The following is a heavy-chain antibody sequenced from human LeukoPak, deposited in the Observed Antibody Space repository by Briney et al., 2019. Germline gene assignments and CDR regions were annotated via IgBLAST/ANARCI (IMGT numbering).Heavy chain of an antibody. D-gene: IGHD6-25*01. CDR2: NSSDSDTT. J-gene: IGHJ3*02. CDR1: GFTFSSYA. CDR3: ATFSSATGAFAI. V-gene: IGHV3-23*01. Sequence: GGPLRLSCVVSGFTFSSYAMSWVRQAPGKVLEGVSTNSSDSDTTYFADSVKGRFTISRDNSKNTLFLQMNSLRAEDTAVYYCATFSSATGAFAIWGQGTMVTVSS.